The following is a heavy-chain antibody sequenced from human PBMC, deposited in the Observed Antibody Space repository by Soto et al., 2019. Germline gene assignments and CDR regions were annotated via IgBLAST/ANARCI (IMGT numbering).Heavy chain of an antibody. J-gene: IGHJ4*02. D-gene: IGHD3-22*01. CDR3: ERPTYYYDSSGPPAY. Sequence: TSETLSLTCTVSGGSISSRGYYWAWIRQPPGKGLEWVGSMYYSGSTFSNPSLKSRVTISVDTSKNQFSLKLSSMNAADTAVYFCERPTYYYDSSGPPAYWGQGTLVTVSS. V-gene: IGHV4-39*01. CDR1: GGSISSRGYY. CDR2: MYYSGST.